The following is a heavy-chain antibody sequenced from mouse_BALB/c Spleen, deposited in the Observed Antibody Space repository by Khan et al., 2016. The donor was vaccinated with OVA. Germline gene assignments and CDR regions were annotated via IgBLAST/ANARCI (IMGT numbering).Heavy chain of an antibody. CDR2: INTYTGAP. D-gene: IGHD2-10*01. CDR3: ARPPYFSYTLDH. V-gene: IGHV9-3-1*01. CDR1: GYTFTNYG. J-gene: IGHJ4*01. Sequence: QIQLVQSGPELKKPGETVKISCKASGYTFTNYGMNWVKQSPGKALKWMGWINTYTGAPTYADDFKGRFAFSLETSASTAYLQINNLKNEDTVTYFCARPPYFSYTLDHWGQGTSVTVSS.